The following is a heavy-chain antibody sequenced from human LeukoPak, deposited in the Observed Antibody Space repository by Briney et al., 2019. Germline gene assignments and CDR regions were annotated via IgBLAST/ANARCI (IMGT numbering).Heavy chain of an antibody. V-gene: IGHV3-53*01. CDR1: GFNVSSSY. CDR2: NYSGSTI. J-gene: IGHJ4*02. CDR3: ARDRRGMAGTRRFDY. Sequence: SGGSLRLSCAASGFNVSSSYMSWVRQAPGKGLEWVSINYSGSTITYQDSVKGRFTISRDNAKNSLYLQMNSLRAEDTAVYYCARDRRGMAGTRRFDYWGQGTLVTVFS. D-gene: IGHD6-19*01.